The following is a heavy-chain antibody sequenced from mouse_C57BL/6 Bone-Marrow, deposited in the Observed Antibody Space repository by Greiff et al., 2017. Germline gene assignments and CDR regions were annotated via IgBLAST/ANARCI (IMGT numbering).Heavy chain of an antibody. J-gene: IGHJ3*01. V-gene: IGHV1-55*01. CDR3: ARGYYYGSRDCFAY. CDR2: IYPGSGST. Sequence: QVQLQQSGAELVKPGASVKMSCKASGYTFTSYWITWVKQRPGQGLEWIGDIYPGSGSTNYNEKFKSKATLTVDTSSSTAYMQLSSLTSEDSAVYYCARGYYYGSRDCFAYWGQGTLVTVSA. CDR1: GYTFTSYW. D-gene: IGHD1-1*01.